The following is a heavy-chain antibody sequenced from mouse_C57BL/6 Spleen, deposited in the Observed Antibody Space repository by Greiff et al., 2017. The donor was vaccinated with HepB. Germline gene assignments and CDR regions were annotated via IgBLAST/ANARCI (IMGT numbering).Heavy chain of an antibody. J-gene: IGHJ3*01. D-gene: IGHD2-5*01. CDR2: INPSTGGT. Sequence: VRLKESGPELVKPGASVKISCKASGYSFTGYYMNWVKQSPEKSLEWIGEINPSTGGTTYNQKFKAKATLTVDKSSSTAYMQLKSLTSEDSAVYYCARFYYSNYAWFAYWGQGTLVTVSA. CDR3: ARFYYSNYAWFAY. V-gene: IGHV1-42*01. CDR1: GYSFTGYY.